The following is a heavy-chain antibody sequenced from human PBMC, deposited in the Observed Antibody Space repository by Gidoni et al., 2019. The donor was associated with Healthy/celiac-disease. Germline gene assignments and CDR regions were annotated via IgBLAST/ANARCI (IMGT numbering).Heavy chain of an antibody. CDR1: GCSISSYY. CDR2: IYYSGST. D-gene: IGHD6-6*01. CDR3: ARDKSAYSSSGGGWFDP. Sequence: QVQLQASGPGLVKPSETLSLTCTVSGCSISSYYWSWIRQPPGKGLEWIGYIYYSGSTNYNPSRKSRVTISVDTSKNQFSLKLSSVTAADTAVYYCARDKSAYSSSGGGWFDPWGQGTLVTVSS. J-gene: IGHJ5*02. V-gene: IGHV4-59*01.